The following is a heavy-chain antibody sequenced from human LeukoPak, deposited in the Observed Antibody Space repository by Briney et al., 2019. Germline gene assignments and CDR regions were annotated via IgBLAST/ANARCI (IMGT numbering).Heavy chain of an antibody. CDR1: GFTFSSYA. J-gene: IGHJ6*02. D-gene: IGHD3-10*01. V-gene: IGHV3-23*01. Sequence: GGSLRLSCAASGFTFSSYAMSWVRQAPGKGLEWVSAISGSGGSTYYADSVKGRFTISRDNSKNTLYLQMNSLRAEDTAVYYCAKGLITMVRGVIIRPYYYGMDVWGQGTTVTVSS. CDR3: AKGLITMVRGVIIRPYYYGMDV. CDR2: ISGSGGST.